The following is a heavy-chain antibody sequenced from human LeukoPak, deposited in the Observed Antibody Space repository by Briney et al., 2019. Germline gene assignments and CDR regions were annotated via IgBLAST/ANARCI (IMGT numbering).Heavy chain of an antibody. CDR2: IYYSGGT. CDR3: ARIDNREYYFDF. D-gene: IGHD1-14*01. CDR1: GGSIRSYY. J-gene: IGHJ4*02. Sequence: KPSETLSLTCTVSGGSIRSYYWTWIRQPPGEGLEYIGYIYYSGGTNYNPSLKGRVNISVDTSKNQFSLKLSSVTAADTAMYYCARIDNREYYFDFWGQGTLVTVSS. V-gene: IGHV4-59*01.